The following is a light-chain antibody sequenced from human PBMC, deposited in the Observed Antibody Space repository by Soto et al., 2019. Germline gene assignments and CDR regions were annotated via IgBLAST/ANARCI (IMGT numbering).Light chain of an antibody. Sequence: EIVLTQSPATLSLSPGERATLSCRASQSVSSYLAWYQQKPGQAPRLLIYDASSRATGVPGRFSGSGSGTDFTLTISSLEPEDFAVYYCQQGSNLWTFGQGTKVEIK. V-gene: IGKV3-11*01. CDR1: QSVSSY. J-gene: IGKJ1*01. CDR3: QQGSNLWT. CDR2: DAS.